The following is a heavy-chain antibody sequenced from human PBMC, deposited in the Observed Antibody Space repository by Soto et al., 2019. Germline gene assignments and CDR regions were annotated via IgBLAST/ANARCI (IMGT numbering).Heavy chain of an antibody. CDR1: GYTFTSYG. J-gene: IGHJ4*02. Sequence: ASVKVSCKASGYTFTSYGISWVRQAPGQGLEWMGWISAYNGNTNYAQKLQGRVTMTRNTSISTAYMELSSLRSEDTAVYYCARGRYLTYYDFWSGPDYWGQGTLVTVSS. D-gene: IGHD3-3*01. CDR2: ISAYNGNT. V-gene: IGHV1-18*01. CDR3: ARGRYLTYYDFWSGPDY.